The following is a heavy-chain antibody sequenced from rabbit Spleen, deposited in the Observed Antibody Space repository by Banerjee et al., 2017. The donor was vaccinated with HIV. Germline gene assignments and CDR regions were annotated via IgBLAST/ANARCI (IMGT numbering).Heavy chain of an antibody. CDR1: GFSFTSNDY. J-gene: IGHJ4*01. V-gene: IGHV1S40*01. D-gene: IGHD1-1*01. CDR3: ARDLVAVIGWNFGL. CDR2: INIVTGKS. Sequence: QSLEESGGGLVQPEGSLTLTCKASGFSFTSNDYMCWVRQAPGKGLEWIACINIVTGKSVYASWAKGRIIMSRTSSTTVTLQMTSLTAADTATYFCARDLVAVIGWNFGLWGPGTLVTVS.